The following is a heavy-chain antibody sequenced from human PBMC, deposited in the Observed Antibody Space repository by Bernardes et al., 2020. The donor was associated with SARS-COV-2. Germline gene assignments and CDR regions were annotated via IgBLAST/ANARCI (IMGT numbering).Heavy chain of an antibody. J-gene: IGHJ6*02. CDR3: ARGITIFGVVDCMDV. CDR2: IYYSGST. D-gene: IGHD3-3*01. CDR1: GGSISSGGYY. Sequence: SETLSLTCTVSGGSISSGGYYWSWIRRHPGKGLEWIGYIYYSGSTYYNPSLKSRVTISVDTSKNQFSLKLSSVTAADTAVYYCARGITIFGVVDCMDVWGQGTTVTVSS. V-gene: IGHV4-31*03.